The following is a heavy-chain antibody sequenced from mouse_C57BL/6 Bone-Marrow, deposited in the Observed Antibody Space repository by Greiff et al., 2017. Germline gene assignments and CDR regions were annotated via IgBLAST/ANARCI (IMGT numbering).Heavy chain of an antibody. D-gene: IGHD2-2*01. CDR2: IWRGGST. CDR3: AKNTGYDPLAMDD. J-gene: IGHJ4*01. V-gene: IGHV2-5*01. Sequence: QVQLKQSGPGLVQPSQSLSITCTVPGFSLTSYGVHWVRQSPGKGLEWLGVIWRGGSTDYNAAFMSRLSITKDNSKSQVFFQMNSLQDDDHAIYYCAKNTGYDPLAMDDWGKGTADTVSS. CDR1: GFSLTSYG.